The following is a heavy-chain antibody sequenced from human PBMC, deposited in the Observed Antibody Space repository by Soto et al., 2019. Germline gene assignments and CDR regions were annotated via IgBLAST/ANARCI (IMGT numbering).Heavy chain of an antibody. CDR3: ARARVEMAFDY. CDR2: IYYSGST. J-gene: IGHJ4*02. Sequence: SETLSLPCTVSGGSISSYYWSWIRQPPGKGLEWIGYIYYSGSTNYNPSFKSRVTISVDTSKNQFSLKLSSVTAADTAVYYCARARVEMAFDYWGQGTLVTVSS. CDR1: GGSISSYY. V-gene: IGHV4-59*01.